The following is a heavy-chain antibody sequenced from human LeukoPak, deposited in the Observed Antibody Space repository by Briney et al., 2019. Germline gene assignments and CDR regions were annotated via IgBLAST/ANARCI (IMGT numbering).Heavy chain of an antibody. CDR2: IKLAGTEK. CDR1: GFTFSSYW. V-gene: IGHV3-7*05. Sequence: GGSLRLSCAATGFTFSSYWMHWVRQAPGKGLEWVANIKLAGTEKYYVDSVKGRFTISSDNAKNSLYLQMNSLRAEDTAVYYCASDRFYFGVWGQGTLVTVSS. CDR3: ASDRFYFGV. J-gene: IGHJ4*02. D-gene: IGHD3-16*01.